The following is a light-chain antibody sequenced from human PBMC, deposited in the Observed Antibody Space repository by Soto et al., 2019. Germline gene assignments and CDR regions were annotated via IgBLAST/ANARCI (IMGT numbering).Light chain of an antibody. J-gene: IGLJ1*01. Sequence: QSVLTQPPSVSAAPGQRVTISGSGSSSNIENNYVSWYRQHPGTAPQLLIDENNTRPSWIPDRFSGSKSGTSATLGITGLEAGDEADYYCATWDSSLSGGVFGNGTKLTVL. V-gene: IGLV1-51*02. CDR2: ENN. CDR1: SSNIENNY. CDR3: ATWDSSLSGGV.